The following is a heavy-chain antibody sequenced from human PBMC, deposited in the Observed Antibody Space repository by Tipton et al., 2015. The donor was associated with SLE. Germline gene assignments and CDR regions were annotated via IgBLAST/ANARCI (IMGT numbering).Heavy chain of an antibody. V-gene: IGHV4-34*01. D-gene: IGHD6-13*01. CDR1: GGSFSGYY. J-gene: IGHJ3*02. CDR3: AGRGAGYSSSWTDAFDI. CDR2: INHSGST. Sequence: TLSLTCAVYGGSFSGYYWSWIRQPPGKGLEWIGEINHSGSTNYNPSLKSRVTISVDTSKNQFSLKLSSVTAADTAVYYCAGRGAGYSSSWTDAFDIWGQGTIVTVSS.